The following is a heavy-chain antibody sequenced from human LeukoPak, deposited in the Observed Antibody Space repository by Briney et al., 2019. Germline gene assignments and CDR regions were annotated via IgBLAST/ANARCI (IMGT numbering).Heavy chain of an antibody. CDR3: AKVAGLVRGAFDI. CDR2: ISGSGGST. V-gene: IGHV3-23*01. CDR1: GFTFCSYA. D-gene: IGHD6-19*01. Sequence: GSLRLSCAASGFTFCSYAMSWVRQAPGEGVEWVSAISGSGGSTYYADSVKGRFTISRDNSKNTLYLQMNSLRAEDTAVYYCAKVAGLVRGAFDIWGQGTMVTVSS. J-gene: IGHJ3*02.